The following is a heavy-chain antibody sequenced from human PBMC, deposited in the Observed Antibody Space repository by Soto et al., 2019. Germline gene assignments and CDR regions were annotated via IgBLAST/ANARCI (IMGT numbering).Heavy chain of an antibody. Sequence: QVQLQQRGAGLLKPSETLSLTCVVDGESVSGYYWTWIRQTPGKGLEWIGEINASGSTNHKPSLKSRVTMSIDTSKSQFAVNLRSVPAADTGVYYCANGGRFPEARYYFLDVWRNGTTVTVS. J-gene: IGHJ6*03. CDR2: INASGST. CDR3: ANGGRFPEARYYFLDV. V-gene: IGHV4-34*01. D-gene: IGHD3-3*01. CDR1: GESVSGYY.